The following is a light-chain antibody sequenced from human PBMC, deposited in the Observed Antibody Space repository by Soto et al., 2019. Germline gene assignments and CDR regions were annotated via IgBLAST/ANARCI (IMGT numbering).Light chain of an antibody. CDR1: QSVSSNY. CDR3: QQYGGSALFT. V-gene: IGKV3-20*01. Sequence: EFVLTQSRGTLSLSPGERATRACRAGQSVSSNYLAWYQQKPGQAPRLLIYGASSRATGIPDRFSGSGSGTDFTLTISSLEPEDFAVYYCQQYGGSALFTFGPGTKVDIK. CDR2: GAS. J-gene: IGKJ3*01.